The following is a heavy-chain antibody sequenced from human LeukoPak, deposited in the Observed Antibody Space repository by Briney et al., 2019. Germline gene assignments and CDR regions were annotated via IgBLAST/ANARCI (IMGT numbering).Heavy chain of an antibody. CDR1: GFTFSSYS. D-gene: IGHD4-11*01. V-gene: IGHV3-48*01. CDR2: ISGGSSNT. J-gene: IGHJ4*02. CDR3: ARDDTVTAHFDY. Sequence: GGSLRLSCAASGFTFSSYSMNWVRQAPGKGLEWVSYISGGSSNTFYADSVKGRFTISRDNAKNSLYLQMNSLRAEDTAVYYCARDDTVTAHFDYWGQGTLVTVSS.